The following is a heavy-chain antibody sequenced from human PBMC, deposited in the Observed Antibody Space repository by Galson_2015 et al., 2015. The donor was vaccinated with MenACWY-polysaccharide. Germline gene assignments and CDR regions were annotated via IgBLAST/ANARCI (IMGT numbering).Heavy chain of an antibody. CDR2: SGSGGGL. Sequence: SLRLSCAASGFSFSANGMSWVRQAPGRGLEWVSGSGSGGGLYYADSVKGRFTVSRDNSKNTLYLQMNNLRAEDTAVYYCSTVRYDYSNSPDHWGRGTLVTVSS. J-gene: IGHJ4*02. V-gene: IGHV3-23*01. CDR3: STVRYDYSNSPDH. D-gene: IGHD4-11*01. CDR1: GFSFSANG.